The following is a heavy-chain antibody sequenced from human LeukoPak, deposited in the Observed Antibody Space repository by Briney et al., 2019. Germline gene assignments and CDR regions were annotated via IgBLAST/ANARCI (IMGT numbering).Heavy chain of an antibody. CDR3: ARNSGSNPFDY. CDR2: IEQDGSQK. V-gene: IGHV3-7*01. Sequence: GGSLRLSCAASGFTFSSYWLSWVRQAPGKGLEWVASIEQDGSQKYYVDSVRGRFTISRDNTKNSVYLQTNSLRVEDTAVYYCARNSGSNPFDYWGQGTLVTVSS. D-gene: IGHD1-26*01. J-gene: IGHJ4*02. CDR1: GFTFSSYW.